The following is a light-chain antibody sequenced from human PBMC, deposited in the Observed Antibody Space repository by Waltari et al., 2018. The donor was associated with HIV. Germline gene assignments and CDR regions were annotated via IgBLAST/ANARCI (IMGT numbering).Light chain of an antibody. CDR3: QTFDITLGGFYV. J-gene: IGLJ1*01. V-gene: IGLV1-40*01. CDR1: TSNVGTIYL. CDR2: GDY. Sequence: QSVLTQPPSVSGAPGQRVTISCSGSTSNVGTIYLLHWYQQLPGMAPKLLIYGDYNRPSGVPDRFSASKSGTSGSLNITGLQPEDEADYYCQTFDITLGGFYVFGTGTKVTVL.